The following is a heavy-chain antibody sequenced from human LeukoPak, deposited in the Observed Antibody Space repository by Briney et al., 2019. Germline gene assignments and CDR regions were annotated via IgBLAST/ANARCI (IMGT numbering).Heavy chain of an antibody. J-gene: IGHJ4*02. CDR3: ARGPTTYYDYVWGSYRLDY. D-gene: IGHD3-16*02. CDR1: GGSFSGYY. CDR2: INHSGST. Sequence: SETLSLTCAVYGGSFSGYYWSWIHQPPGKGLEWIGEINHSGSTNYNPSLKSRVTISVDTSKNQFSLKLSSVTAVDTAVYHCARGPTTYYDYVWGSYRLDYWGQGTLVTVSS. V-gene: IGHV4-34*01.